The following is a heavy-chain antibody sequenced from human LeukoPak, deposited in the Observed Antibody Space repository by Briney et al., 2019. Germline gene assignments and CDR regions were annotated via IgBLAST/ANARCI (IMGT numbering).Heavy chain of an antibody. J-gene: IGHJ4*02. D-gene: IGHD6-19*01. V-gene: IGHV3-21*01. CDR2: ISSSSSYI. Sequence: GGSLRLSCAASGFTFSSYSMNWVRQAPGKGLEWVSSISSSSSYIYYADSVKGRFTISGDNAKNSLYLQMNSLRAEDTAVYYCAREGVAVAATDYWGQGTLVTVS. CDR1: GFTFSSYS. CDR3: AREGVAVAATDY.